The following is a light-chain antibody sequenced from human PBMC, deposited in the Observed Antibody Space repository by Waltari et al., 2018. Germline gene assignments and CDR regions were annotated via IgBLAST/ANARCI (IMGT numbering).Light chain of an antibody. CDR2: GAS. J-gene: IGKJ4*01. CDR1: QSVNSN. V-gene: IGKV3-15*01. Sequence: EIVLTQSPATLSLSPGKRAILPCRASQSVNSNLAWYQQNPGQAPRLLIYGASSRATGIPDRFSGSGSGTDFTLTISSLEPEDFAVYYCQQYNNWPLTFGGGTKVEIE. CDR3: QQYNNWPLT.